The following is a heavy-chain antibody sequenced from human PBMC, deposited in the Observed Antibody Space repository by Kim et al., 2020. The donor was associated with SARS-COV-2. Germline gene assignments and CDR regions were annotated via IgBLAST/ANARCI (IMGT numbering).Heavy chain of an antibody. CDR2: ISYDGSNK. CDR1: GFTFSSYG. V-gene: IGHV3-30*18. Sequence: GGSLRLSCAASGFTFSSYGMHWVRQAPGKGLEWVAVISYDGSNKYYADSVKGRFTISRDNSKNTLYLQMNSLRAEDTAVYYCAKGDRRKWELVDYWGQGT. J-gene: IGHJ4*02. CDR3: AKGDRRKWELVDY. D-gene: IGHD1-26*01.